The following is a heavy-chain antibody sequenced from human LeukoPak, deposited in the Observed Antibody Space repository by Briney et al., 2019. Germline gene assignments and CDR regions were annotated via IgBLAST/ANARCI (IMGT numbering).Heavy chain of an antibody. Sequence: GGSLRPSCAASGLTAITNDMTWVRHAPGEGHEWVSVIYSDGNTKYADSVQGRFTISRDNSKNTLYLEMNSLSPDDTAVYYCARGVEPLAANTLAYWGQGTLVTVSS. CDR3: ARGVEPLAANTLAY. CDR2: IYSDGNT. CDR1: GLTAITND. J-gene: IGHJ4*02. V-gene: IGHV3-53*01. D-gene: IGHD1-14*01.